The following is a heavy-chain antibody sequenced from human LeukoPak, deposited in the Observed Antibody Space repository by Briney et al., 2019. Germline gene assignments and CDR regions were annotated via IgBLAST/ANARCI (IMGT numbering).Heavy chain of an antibody. D-gene: IGHD2-21*02. V-gene: IGHV1-2*02. CDR3: ARDPRSKGVTDY. CDR2: VNPNSGGT. Sequence: ASVKASCKASGYTFTGYYMHWVRQAPGQGLEWMGWVNPNSGGTKYAQKFQGRVTMTRDTSISTAYMELSRLRSDDTAVYYCARDPRSKGVTDYWGQGTLVTVSS. CDR1: GYTFTGYY. J-gene: IGHJ4*02.